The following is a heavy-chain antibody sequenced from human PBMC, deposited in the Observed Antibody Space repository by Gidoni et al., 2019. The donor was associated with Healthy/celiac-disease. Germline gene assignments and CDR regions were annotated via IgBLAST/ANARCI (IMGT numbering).Heavy chain of an antibody. Sequence: QLQLQESGPGLVKPSETLSLTCTVSGGSISSSSYYWGWIRQPPGKGLELIGGIYYSGSTYYNPALKSRVNISVDTSKNQFSLKLSSVTAADTAVYYCASEHYYDSSGYYWPFDYWGQGTLVTVSS. D-gene: IGHD3-22*01. CDR1: GGSISSSSYY. CDR2: IYYSGST. V-gene: IGHV4-39*01. J-gene: IGHJ4*02. CDR3: ASEHYYDSSGYYWPFDY.